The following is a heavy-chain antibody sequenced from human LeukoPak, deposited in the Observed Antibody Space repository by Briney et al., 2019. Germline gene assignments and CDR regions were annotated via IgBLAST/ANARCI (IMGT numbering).Heavy chain of an antibody. CDR3: ARALVVVVAATPLGWFDP. CDR1: GYTFTSYG. Sequence: ASVKVSCKASGYTFTSYGINWVRQAPGQGLEWMGWISAYNGNTNYAQKLQGRVTMTTDTSTSTAYMELRSLRSDDTALYYCARALVVVVAATPLGWFDPWGQGTLVTVSS. J-gene: IGHJ5*02. CDR2: ISAYNGNT. V-gene: IGHV1-18*01. D-gene: IGHD2-15*01.